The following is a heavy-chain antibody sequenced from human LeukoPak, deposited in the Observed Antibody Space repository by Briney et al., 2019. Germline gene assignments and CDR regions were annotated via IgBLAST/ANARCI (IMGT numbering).Heavy chain of an antibody. V-gene: IGHV3-30*04. CDR2: ISYDAKNN. Sequence: GRSLRLSCAASGFTFSDYAMHWVRQAPGKGLEWVTVISYDAKNNYYADSVKGRFTISRDNSKNTLNLQMNSLRAEDTAVYYCAREANRVPGTMYFDYWGQGTLVTVSS. J-gene: IGHJ4*02. CDR3: AREANRVPGTMYFDY. D-gene: IGHD2-2*01. CDR1: GFTFSDYA.